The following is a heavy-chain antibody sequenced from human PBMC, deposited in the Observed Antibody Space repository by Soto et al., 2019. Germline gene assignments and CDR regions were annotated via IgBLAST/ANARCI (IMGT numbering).Heavy chain of an antibody. V-gene: IGHV4-61*01. CDR1: GTSVRSGTYY. J-gene: IGHJ4*02. Sequence: QVQLQESGPGQLKPSETLSLTCSVSGTSVRSGTYYWTWIRQRPGKGLEWIGYMYYGGRTNYNRSLKNRLTMSIDESKNQFSLRLHSVTAADTAMYYCAGDRIGPGATFDLWGQGNLVAVSS. CDR3: AGDRIGPGATFDL. CDR2: MYYGGRT. D-gene: IGHD1-26*01.